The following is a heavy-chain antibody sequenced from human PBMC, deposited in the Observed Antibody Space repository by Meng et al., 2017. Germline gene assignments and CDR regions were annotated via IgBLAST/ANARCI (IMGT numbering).Heavy chain of an antibody. CDR1: GFTFSSYD. Sequence: GGSLRLSCAACGFTFSSYDMHWVRQATGKGLEWVSAIGTAGDTYYPGSVKGQFTISRENAKNSLYLQMNSLRAGDTAVYYCARGVYCSSLRCSGEYYFDSWGQGTLVTVSS. CDR3: ARGVYCSSLRCSGEYYFDS. J-gene: IGHJ4*02. V-gene: IGHV3-13*03. D-gene: IGHD2-2*01. CDR2: IGTAGDT.